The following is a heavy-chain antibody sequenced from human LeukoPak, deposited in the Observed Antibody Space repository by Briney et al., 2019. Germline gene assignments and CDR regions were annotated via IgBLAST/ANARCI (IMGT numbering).Heavy chain of an antibody. CDR3: ARGRITIFGVADNWFDP. CDR1: GYTFTSYD. V-gene: IGHV1-8*01. D-gene: IGHD3-3*01. J-gene: IGHJ5*02. Sequence: GASVKVSCKASGYTFTSYDINWVRQATGQGLEWMGWMNPNSGNTGYAQNFQGRVTMTRNTSISTAYMELSSLRSEDTAVYYCARGRITIFGVADNWFDPWGQGTLVTVSS. CDR2: MNPNSGNT.